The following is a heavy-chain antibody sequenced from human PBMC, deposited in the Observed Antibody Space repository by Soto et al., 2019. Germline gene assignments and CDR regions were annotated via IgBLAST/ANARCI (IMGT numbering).Heavy chain of an antibody. CDR1: GFTFSSYS. D-gene: IGHD2-15*01. J-gene: IGHJ4*02. CDR3: ASVGYCSGGSCLD. Sequence: GGSLRLSCAASGFTFSSYSMNWVRQAPGKGLEWVSSISSSSSYIYYADSVKGRFTISRDNAKNSLYLQMNSLRAEDTAVYYCASVGYCSGGSCLDWGQGTLVTVSS. CDR2: ISSSSSYI. V-gene: IGHV3-21*01.